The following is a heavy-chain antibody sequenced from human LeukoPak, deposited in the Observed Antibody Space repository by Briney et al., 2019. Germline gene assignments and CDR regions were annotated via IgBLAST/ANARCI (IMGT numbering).Heavy chain of an antibody. CDR3: ARQRDDFWSGYPAAFDI. J-gene: IGHJ3*02. V-gene: IGHV4-39*01. CDR1: GGSISSSSYY. CDR2: TYYSGST. D-gene: IGHD3-3*01. Sequence: PSETLSLTCTISGGSISSSSYYWGWIRQPPGKELEWIGSTYYSGSTYYNPSLKSRVTISVDTSKNQFSLKLSSVTAADTAVYYCARQRDDFWSGYPAAFDIWGQGTMVTVSS.